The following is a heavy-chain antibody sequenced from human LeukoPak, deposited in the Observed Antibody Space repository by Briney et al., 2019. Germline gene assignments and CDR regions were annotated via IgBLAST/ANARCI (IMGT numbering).Heavy chain of an antibody. CDR1: GGSISSGDYY. D-gene: IGHD3-22*01. CDR2: IYYSGST. Sequence: SQTLSLTCTVSGGSISSGDYYWSWIRQPPGKGLEWIGYIYYSGSTNYNPSLKSRVTISVDTSKNQFSLKLSSVTAADTAVYYCAREGGMIVVAPRAGAFDIWGQGTMVTVSS. V-gene: IGHV4-30-4*01. CDR3: AREGGMIVVAPRAGAFDI. J-gene: IGHJ3*02.